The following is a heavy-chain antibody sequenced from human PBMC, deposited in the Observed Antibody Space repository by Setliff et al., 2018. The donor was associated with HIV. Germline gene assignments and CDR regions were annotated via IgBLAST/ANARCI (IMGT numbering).Heavy chain of an antibody. CDR3: AARNSGNPTRHFDY. CDR1: GYSISNGYY. CDR2: IYHSGST. D-gene: IGHD3-10*01. V-gene: IGHV4-38-2*01. J-gene: IGHJ4*02. Sequence: ASETLSLTCALSGYSISNGYYWGWIRQPSGKGLEWIGSIYHSGSTFYNPSLRSRVTISVDTSQDQFSLRLTSVTAADTAVYYCAARNSGNPTRHFDYWGQGTQVTVSS.